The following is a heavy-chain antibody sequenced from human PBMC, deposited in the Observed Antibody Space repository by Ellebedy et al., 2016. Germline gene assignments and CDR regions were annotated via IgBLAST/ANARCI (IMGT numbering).Heavy chain of an antibody. V-gene: IGHV3-23*01. J-gene: IGHJ3*02. CDR1: GFTFSSYA. CDR3: AKDSVAAAGFAFDI. D-gene: IGHD6-13*01. CDR2: ISGSGGST. Sequence: GESLKISCAASGFTFSSYAMSWVRQAPGKGLEWVSAISGSGGSTYYADSVKGRFTISRDNSKNTLYLQMNSLRAEDTAVYYCAKDSVAAAGFAFDIWGQGTMVTVSS.